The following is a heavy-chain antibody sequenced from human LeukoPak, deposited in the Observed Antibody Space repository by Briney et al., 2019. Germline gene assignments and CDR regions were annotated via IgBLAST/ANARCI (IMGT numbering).Heavy chain of an antibody. J-gene: IGHJ6*02. CDR2: INTNTGNP. Sequence: ASVKVSCKASGYTFTSYAMNWVRQAPGQGLEWMGWINTNTGNPTYAQGFTGRFVFSLDTSVSTAYLQISSLKAEDTAVYYCARDGRGYSSSWYGMDVWGQGTTVTVSS. CDR1: GYTFTSYA. CDR3: ARDGRGYSSSWYGMDV. V-gene: IGHV7-4-1*02. D-gene: IGHD6-13*01.